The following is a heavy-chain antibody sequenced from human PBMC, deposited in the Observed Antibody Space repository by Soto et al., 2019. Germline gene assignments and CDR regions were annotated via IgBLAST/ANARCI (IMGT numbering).Heavy chain of an antibody. D-gene: IGHD6-13*01. CDR3: ARELMPAAGSGDFYAMDV. V-gene: IGHV3-30*04. CDR2: ITYNGNE. J-gene: IGHJ6*02. Sequence: VGSLRLSCAASGLTLSSYTMHWVRQAPGKGLEWVAVITYNGNEYYTDSVRGRFTISRDSSRTTVYLQMNSLRPGDTALYYCARELMPAAGSGDFYAMDVWGQGTTVTVS. CDR1: GLTLSSYT.